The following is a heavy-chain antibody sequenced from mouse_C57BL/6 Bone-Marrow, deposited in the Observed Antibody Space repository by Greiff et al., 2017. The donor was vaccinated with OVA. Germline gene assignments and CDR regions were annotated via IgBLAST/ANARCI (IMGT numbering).Heavy chain of an antibody. CDR1: GYAFSSSW. CDR3: ARGYYDYDVGFAY. V-gene: IGHV1-82*01. J-gene: IGHJ3*01. D-gene: IGHD2-4*01. Sequence: QVQLQQSGPELVKPGASVKISCKASGYAFSSSWMNWVKQRPGKGLEWIGRIYPGDGDTNYNGKFKGKATLTADKSSSTAYMQLSSLTSEDSAVYFCARGYYDYDVGFAYWGQGTLVTVSA. CDR2: IYPGDGDT.